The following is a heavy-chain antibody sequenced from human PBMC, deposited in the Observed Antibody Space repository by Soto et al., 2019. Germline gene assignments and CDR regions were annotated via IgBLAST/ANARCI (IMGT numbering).Heavy chain of an antibody. CDR2: ISAYNGNT. CDR3: ARDRPRDSDAAAGTN. J-gene: IGHJ4*02. D-gene: IGHD6-13*01. Sequence: QVQLVQSGAEVKKPGASVKVSCKASGYTFTSYGISWVRQAPGQGLEWMGWISAYNGNTNYAKKLQGRVTITTDTSTSTAYMELRSLRSDETAVYYCARDRPRDSDAAAGTNWGQGTMVTVSS. CDR1: GYTFTSYG. V-gene: IGHV1-18*01.